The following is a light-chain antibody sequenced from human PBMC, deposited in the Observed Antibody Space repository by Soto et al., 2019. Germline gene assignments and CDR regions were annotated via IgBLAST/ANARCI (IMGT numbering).Light chain of an antibody. CDR1: QSVRSN. CDR3: QQYNNWPRT. Sequence: EIVMTQSPATLSVSPGERATLSCRASQSVRSNLAWYQQRPGQAPRLLIYGASTRATGFPARFSGSGSGTEFILTISSLQYEDFAVYYCQQYNNWPRTFGQGTKVDIK. V-gene: IGKV3-15*01. J-gene: IGKJ1*01. CDR2: GAS.